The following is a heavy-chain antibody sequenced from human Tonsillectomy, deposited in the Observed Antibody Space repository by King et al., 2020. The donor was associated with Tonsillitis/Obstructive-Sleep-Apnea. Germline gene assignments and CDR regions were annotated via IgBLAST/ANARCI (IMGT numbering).Heavy chain of an antibody. Sequence: VQLVESGGGLVQSGGSLRLSCVASGFTFSSYGMNWVRQAPGKGLEWVSGISGSGGDTYYADSVKGRFTISRDNSKNTLWLQMNSLRAEDTAVYYCAKDIRGSRPVPDYWGQGTLVTVSS. J-gene: IGHJ4*02. CDR1: GFTFSSYG. V-gene: IGHV3-23*04. CDR3: AKDIRGSRPVPDY. CDR2: ISGSGGDT. D-gene: IGHD3-3*02.